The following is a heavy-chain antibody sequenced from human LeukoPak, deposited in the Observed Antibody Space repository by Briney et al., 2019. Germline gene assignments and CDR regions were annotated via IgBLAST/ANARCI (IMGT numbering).Heavy chain of an antibody. CDR3: ARDRQQLYDY. V-gene: IGHV4-39*07. D-gene: IGHD6-13*01. J-gene: IGHJ4*02. CDR1: GGSISSSSYY. Sequence: SETLSLTCTVSGGSISSSSYYWGWIRQPPGKGLEWIGSIYYSGSTYYNPSLKSRVTISVDTSKNQFSLKLSSVTAADTAVYYCARDRQQLYDYWGQGTLVTVSS. CDR2: IYYSGST.